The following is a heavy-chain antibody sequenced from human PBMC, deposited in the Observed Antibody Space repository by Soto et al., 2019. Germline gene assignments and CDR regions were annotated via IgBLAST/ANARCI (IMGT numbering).Heavy chain of an antibody. V-gene: IGHV3-48*02. D-gene: IGHD3-22*01. J-gene: IGHJ4*02. CDR3: ARDDSSGYYVLPLDY. CDR2: ITSSGTI. Sequence: GGSLRLSCAASGFTFSSCTMKWVRQSPGKGLEWVSYITSSGTIYYADSVKGRFTISRDNAKNSLYLQMNSLRDEDTAVYYCARDDSSGYYVLPLDYWGQGTLVTVSS. CDR1: GFTFSSCT.